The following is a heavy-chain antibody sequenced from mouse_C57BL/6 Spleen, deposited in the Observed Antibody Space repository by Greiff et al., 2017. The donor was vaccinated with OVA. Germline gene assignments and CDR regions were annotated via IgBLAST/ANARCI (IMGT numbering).Heavy chain of an antibody. CDR3: ANYYGSDYFDY. CDR2: IHPNSGST. D-gene: IGHD1-1*01. Sequence: VQLQQPGAELVKPGASVKLSCKASGYTFTSYWMHWVKQRPGQGLEWIGMIHPNSGSTNYNEKFKSKATLTVDKSSSTAYMQLSSLTSDDSAVYYCANYYGSDYFDYWGQGTTLTVSS. CDR1: GYTFTSYW. V-gene: IGHV1-64*01. J-gene: IGHJ2*01.